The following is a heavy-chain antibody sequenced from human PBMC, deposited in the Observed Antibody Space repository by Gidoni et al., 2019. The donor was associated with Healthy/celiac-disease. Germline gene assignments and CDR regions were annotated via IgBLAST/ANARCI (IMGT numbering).Heavy chain of an antibody. CDR3: ARLSGGSCYSRVDY. D-gene: IGHD2-15*01. V-gene: IGHV2-70*15. Sequence: QVTLRESGPALVKPTQTLTLTCTFSGFSLSTSGMCVSWIRQPPGKALEWLARIDWDDDKYYSTSLKTRLTISKDTSKNQVVLTMTNMDPVDTATYYCARLSGGSCYSRVDYWGQGTLVTVSS. CDR1: GFSLSTSGMC. J-gene: IGHJ4*02. CDR2: IDWDDDK.